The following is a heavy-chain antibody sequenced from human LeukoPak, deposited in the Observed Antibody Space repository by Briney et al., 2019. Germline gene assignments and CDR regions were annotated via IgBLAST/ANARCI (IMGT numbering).Heavy chain of an antibody. V-gene: IGHV3-30*18. CDR1: GFTFSSYG. Sequence: PGGSLRLSCAASGFTFSSYGMHWVRQAPGKGLEWVAVISYDGSNKYYADSVKGRFTISRDNSKNTLYLQMNSLRAEDTAVYYCAKVYYFDYWGQGTLVTVSS. CDR2: ISYDGSNK. CDR3: AKVYYFDY. J-gene: IGHJ4*02.